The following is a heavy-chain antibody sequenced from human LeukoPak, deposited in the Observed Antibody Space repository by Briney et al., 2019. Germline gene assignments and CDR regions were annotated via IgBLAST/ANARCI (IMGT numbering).Heavy chain of an antibody. D-gene: IGHD3-10*01. J-gene: IGHJ6*03. CDR2: INHSGST. Sequence: PSETLSLTCAVYGGSFSGYYWSWIRQPPGKGLEWIGEINHSGSTNYNPSLKSRVTISVDTSKNRFSLKLSSVTAADTAVYYCARGLWRARWTMVQGVIELGPHYYMDVWGKGTTVTVSS. CDR3: ARGLWRARWTMVQGVIELGPHYYMDV. CDR1: GGSFSGYY. V-gene: IGHV4-34*01.